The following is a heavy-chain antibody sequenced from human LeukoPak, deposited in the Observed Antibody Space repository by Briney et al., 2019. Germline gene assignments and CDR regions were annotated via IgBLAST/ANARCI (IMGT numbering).Heavy chain of an antibody. CDR1: GFTFSSYG. Sequence: PGGSLRLSCAASGFTFSSYGMHWARQAPGKGLEWVAFIRYDGSNKYYADSVKGRFTISRDNSKNTLYLQMNSLRAEDTAVYYCAKDLGPGSYWGQGTLVTVSS. V-gene: IGHV3-30*02. CDR2: IRYDGSNK. CDR3: AKDLGPGSY. J-gene: IGHJ4*02. D-gene: IGHD3-10*01.